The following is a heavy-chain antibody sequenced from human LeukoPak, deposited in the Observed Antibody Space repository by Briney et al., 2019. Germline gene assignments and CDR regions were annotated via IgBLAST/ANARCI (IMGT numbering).Heavy chain of an antibody. J-gene: IGHJ4*02. V-gene: IGHV3-74*01. Sequence: GGSLRLSCAVSGFTFSSSWMHWVRQARGKGLVWVSHIKTDGSTTAYADSVKDRFTISRDNAKNTLYLQMNSLRAEDTGVYYCARGNQQLPRSTPDYWGQGTLVTVSS. CDR3: ARGNQQLPRSTPDY. CDR1: GFTFSSSW. D-gene: IGHD2-2*01. CDR2: IKTDGSTT.